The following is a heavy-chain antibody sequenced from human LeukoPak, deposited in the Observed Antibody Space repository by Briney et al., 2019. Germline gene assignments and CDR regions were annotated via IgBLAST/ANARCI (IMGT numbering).Heavy chain of an antibody. V-gene: IGHV1-69*06. D-gene: IGHD3-9*01. Sequence: SVKVSCKASGGTFSSYAISWVRQAPGQGLEWMGGIIPIFGTANYAQKFQGGVTITADKSTSTAYMELSSLRSEDTAVYYCASDVYDILTGPPTYWGQGTLVTVSS. CDR3: ASDVYDILTGPPTY. CDR1: GGTFSSYA. CDR2: IIPIFGTA. J-gene: IGHJ4*02.